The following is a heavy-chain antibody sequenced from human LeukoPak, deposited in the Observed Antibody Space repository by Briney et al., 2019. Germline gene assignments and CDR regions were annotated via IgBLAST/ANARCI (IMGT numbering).Heavy chain of an antibody. Sequence: GGSLRLSCAASGFTFGNFWMSWVRQAPGRGLQWVASMKGDGSHIYYVDSVKGRFTISRDNARNSLYLQMNSLRAEDTAVYYCAKEDRGDWYRVPDYWGQGILVTVSS. CDR3: AKEDRGDWYRVPDY. V-gene: IGHV3-7*01. J-gene: IGHJ4*02. CDR1: GFTFGNFW. CDR2: MKGDGSHI. D-gene: IGHD6-19*01.